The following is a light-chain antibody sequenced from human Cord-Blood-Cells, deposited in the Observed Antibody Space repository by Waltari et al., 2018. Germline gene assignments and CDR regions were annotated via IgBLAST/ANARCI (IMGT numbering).Light chain of an antibody. CDR2: DAS. V-gene: IGKV1-33*01. CDR3: QQYDNLPCT. Sequence: DIQMTQSPSSLSASVGDRVTITCQASQDISNYLTWYQQKPGKAPKLLIYDASNLETGVPSRFSGIGSGTDFTFTISSLQPEDIATYYCQQYDNLPCTFGPGTKVDIK. CDR1: QDISNY. J-gene: IGKJ3*01.